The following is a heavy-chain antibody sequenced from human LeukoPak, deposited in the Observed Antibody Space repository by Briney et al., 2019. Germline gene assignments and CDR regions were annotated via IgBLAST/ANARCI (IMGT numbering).Heavy chain of an antibody. CDR3: ARGGQGGYSYGSIFY. CDR1: GYTFTSYG. D-gene: IGHD5-18*01. V-gene: IGHV1-18*01. J-gene: IGHJ4*02. CDR2: ISAYNGNT. Sequence: ASVKVSCKASGYTFTSYGISWVRQAPGQGLEWMGWISAYNGNTNYAQKLQGRVTMTTDTSTSTAYMELRSLRSDDTAVYYCARGGQGGYSYGSIFYWGQGTLVTVSS.